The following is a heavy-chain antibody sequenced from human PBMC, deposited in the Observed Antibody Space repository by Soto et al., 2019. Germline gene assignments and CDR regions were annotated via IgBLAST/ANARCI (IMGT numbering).Heavy chain of an antibody. CDR1: GYTFTTFW. J-gene: IGHJ5*02. CDR2: IDPRDSYT. CDR3: ARLYCSSSTCDSWFDP. D-gene: IGHD2-2*01. Sequence: GESLKISCTGFGYTFTTFWISWVRQMPGRGLEWMGRIDPRDSYTNYSPSFQGHVTISGDKSISTVYLQWASLKASDTAMYYCARLYCSSSTCDSWFDPWGQGTMVTVYS. V-gene: IGHV5-10-1*01.